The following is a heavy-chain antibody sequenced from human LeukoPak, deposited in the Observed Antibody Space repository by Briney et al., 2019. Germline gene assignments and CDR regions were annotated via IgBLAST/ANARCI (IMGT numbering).Heavy chain of an antibody. CDR1: NYTFTSYG. CDR3: ARDLGSSSSTAFDI. D-gene: IGHD6-6*01. J-gene: IGHJ3*02. V-gene: IGHV1-18*01. CDR2: ISAYNGNT. Sequence: ASVKVSCKASNYTFTSYGISWVRQAPGQGLEWMGWISAYNGNTNYAQKLQGRVTMTTDTSTSTAYMELRSLRSDDTAVYYCARDLGSSSSTAFDIWGQGTMVTVSS.